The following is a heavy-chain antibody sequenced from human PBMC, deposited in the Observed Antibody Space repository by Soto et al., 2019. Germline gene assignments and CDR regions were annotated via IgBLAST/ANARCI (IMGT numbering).Heavy chain of an antibody. V-gene: IGHV4-31*03. D-gene: IGHD3-3*01. CDR1: GGSISSGGYY. J-gene: IGHJ6*02. Sequence: SETLSLTCTVSGGSISSGGYYWSWIRQHPGKGLEWIGYIYYSGSTYYNPSLKNRVTISVDTSKNQFSLKLSSVTAADTAVYYCARSYYDFWSGYYTRGDYYYGMDVWGQGTTVTVSS. CDR2: IYYSGST. CDR3: ARSYYDFWSGYYTRGDYYYGMDV.